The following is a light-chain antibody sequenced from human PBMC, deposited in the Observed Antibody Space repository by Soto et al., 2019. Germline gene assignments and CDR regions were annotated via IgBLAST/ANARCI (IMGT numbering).Light chain of an antibody. Sequence: EIVLTQSPDTLSLSPGDRATLSCRASQSVSSSSLAWYQQKPGQAPRLLIFGASSRATGIPDRFSGSGSGTDFALTIIRLEPEDFAVYYCQQYGTSPGFTFGPGTKVDIK. J-gene: IGKJ3*01. V-gene: IGKV3-20*01. CDR2: GAS. CDR3: QQYGTSPGFT. CDR1: QSVSSSS.